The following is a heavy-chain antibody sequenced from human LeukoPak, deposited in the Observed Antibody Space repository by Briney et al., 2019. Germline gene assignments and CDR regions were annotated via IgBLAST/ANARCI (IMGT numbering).Heavy chain of an antibody. CDR3: ARDRVPCSSTSCYHAWFDP. CDR2: INHSGST. J-gene: IGHJ5*02. Sequence: TSETLSLTCAVYGGSFSGYYWSWIRQPPGKGLEWIGEINHSGSTNYNPSLKSRVTISVDTSKNQFSLKLSSVTAADTAVYYCARDRVPCSSTSCYHAWFDPWGQGTLVTVSS. V-gene: IGHV4-34*01. CDR1: GGSFSGYY. D-gene: IGHD2-2*01.